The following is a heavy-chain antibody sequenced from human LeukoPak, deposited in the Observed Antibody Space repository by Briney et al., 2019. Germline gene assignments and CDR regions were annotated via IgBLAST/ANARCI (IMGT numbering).Heavy chain of an antibody. J-gene: IGHJ5*02. CDR3: ARDVTIDWFDP. CDR2: IIPILGTA. V-gene: IGHV1-69*01. CDR1: GGTFSSYA. D-gene: IGHD1-14*01. Sequence: GASVKVSCKASGGTFSSYAISWVRQAPGHGLEWMGGIIPILGTANYAQKFQGRVTITADESTSTAYMELSSLRSEDTAVYYCARDVTIDWFDPWGQGTLVTVSS.